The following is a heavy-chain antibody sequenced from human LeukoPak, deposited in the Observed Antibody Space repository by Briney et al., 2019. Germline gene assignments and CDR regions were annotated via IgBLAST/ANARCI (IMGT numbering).Heavy chain of an antibody. CDR1: GFTFSTYC. CDR2: ISGSSTTI. V-gene: IGHV3-48*01. D-gene: IGHD3-10*01. Sequence: AAGSLRLSCAASGFTFSTYCMNWVRQAPGKGLEWVSSISGSSTTIYYADSVSGRFTISKANANNLLQQQRNILRAEDTVVYYCARARGFDIWGQGTMVTVSS. J-gene: IGHJ3*02. CDR3: ARARGFDI.